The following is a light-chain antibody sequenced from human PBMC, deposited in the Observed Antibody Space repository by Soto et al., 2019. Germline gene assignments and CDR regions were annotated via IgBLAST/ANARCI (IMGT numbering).Light chain of an antibody. Sequence: DIQLTQSPSFLSASVGDRVTLTCRASQGISTYLAWYKQKPGKAPNLLIYAASTLQSGVPSRLRASGSGTEFTLTISSLQPEDFASYYCQQFNSFPLTFGGGTKVDIK. CDR2: AAS. CDR1: QGISTY. V-gene: IGKV1-9*01. CDR3: QQFNSFPLT. J-gene: IGKJ4*01.